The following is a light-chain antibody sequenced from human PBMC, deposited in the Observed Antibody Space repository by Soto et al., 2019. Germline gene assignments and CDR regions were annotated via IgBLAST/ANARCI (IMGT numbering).Light chain of an antibody. J-gene: IGKJ5*01. CDR3: QKYSSVIT. CDR1: QGISNF. CDR2: AAS. V-gene: IGKV1-27*01. Sequence: DIQMTQSPSSLSASVGDRVTITCRASQGISNFLAWYQQKPGKVPKLLISAASTLQSGVPSRFSGSGSGTAFTLTITSRQPEDVANYYCQKYSSVITFGQGTRLEIK.